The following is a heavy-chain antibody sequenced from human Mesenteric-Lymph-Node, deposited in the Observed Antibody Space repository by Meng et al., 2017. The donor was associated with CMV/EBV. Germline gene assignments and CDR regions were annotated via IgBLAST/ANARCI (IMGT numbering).Heavy chain of an antibody. V-gene: IGHV3-30-3*01. D-gene: IGHD2-2*01. Sequence: GESLKISCAASGFTFSTYAMHWVRQAPGKGLEWVAVVSSDGSTKYYADSVKGRFTISRDNSKNTLYLQMNSLRAEDTAVYYCAKGGCSSTSCYSDVWGQGTTVTVSS. CDR2: VSSDGSTK. CDR3: AKGGCSSTSCYSDV. J-gene: IGHJ6*02. CDR1: GFTFSTYA.